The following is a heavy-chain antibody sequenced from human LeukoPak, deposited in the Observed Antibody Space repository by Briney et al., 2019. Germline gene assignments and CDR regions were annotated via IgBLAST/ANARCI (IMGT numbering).Heavy chain of an antibody. CDR2: INHSGST. J-gene: IGHJ6*03. CDR3: ARGGSGSYRIYYYYYYMDV. Sequence: KTSETLSLTCAVYGGSFSGYYWSWIRQPPGKGLEWIGEINHSGSTNYNPSLKSRVTISVDTSKNHFSLKLSSVTAADTAVYYCARGGSGSYRIYYYYYYMDVWGKGTTVTVSS. D-gene: IGHD3-10*01. CDR1: GGSFSGYY. V-gene: IGHV4-34*01.